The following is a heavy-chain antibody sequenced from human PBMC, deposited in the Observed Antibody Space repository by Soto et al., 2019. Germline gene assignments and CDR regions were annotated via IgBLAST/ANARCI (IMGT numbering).Heavy chain of an antibody. CDR1: GYTFTSYG. CDR3: ARGDRITMVRGVIITGKASLIDY. V-gene: IGHV1-18*01. D-gene: IGHD3-10*01. Sequence: QVQLVQSGAEVKKPGASVKVSCKASGYTFTSYGISWVRQAPGQGLEWMGWITAYNGNTNYAQKLQGRVTMTTDTATSTAYRELRSLRSDDTAVYYCARGDRITMVRGVIITGKASLIDYWGQGTLVTVSS. J-gene: IGHJ4*02. CDR2: ITAYNGNT.